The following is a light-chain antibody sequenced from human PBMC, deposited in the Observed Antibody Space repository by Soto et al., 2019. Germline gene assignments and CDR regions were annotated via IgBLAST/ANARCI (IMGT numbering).Light chain of an antibody. Sequence: DIVLTQSPESLAVSLGERATINCKSSQSLLDTSTNKHSVAWYQQKPGQPPKLLIYWASARQSGVPDRFSGSGSGTDFSLTISNLQAEDVAVNYCHQYFSALYTFGQGTKLEI. V-gene: IGKV4-1*01. CDR2: WAS. CDR3: HQYFSALYT. CDR1: QSLLDTSTNKHS. J-gene: IGKJ2*01.